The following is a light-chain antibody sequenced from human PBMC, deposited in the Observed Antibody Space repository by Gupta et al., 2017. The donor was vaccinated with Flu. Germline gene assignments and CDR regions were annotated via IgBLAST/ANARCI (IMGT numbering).Light chain of an antibody. V-gene: IGLV4-69*01. CDR2: LNNDGSH. J-gene: IGLJ2*01. CDR3: QTWDTGIVL. CDR1: SGHSSYA. Sequence: LVLTQPPPAPPPLGSSVNLTCTLSSGHSSYAIAWHQQQPEKGPRYLMKLNNDGSHNKGDGIPDRFSGSSSGTERYLTISSLQSEDEADYYCQTWDTGIVLFGGGTKLTVL.